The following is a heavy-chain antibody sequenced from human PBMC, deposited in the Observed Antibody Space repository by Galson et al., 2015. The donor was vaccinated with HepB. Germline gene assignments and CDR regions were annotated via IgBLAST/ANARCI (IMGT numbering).Heavy chain of an antibody. J-gene: IGHJ2*01. V-gene: IGHV3-23*01. CDR1: GFTFSSYA. CDR3: AREPVGTIFGVDANGFSGL. D-gene: IGHD3-3*01. CDR2: ISGSGGST. Sequence: SLRLSCAASGFTFSSYAMSWVRQAPGKGLEWVSAISGSGGSTYYADSVKGRFTISRDNSKNTLYLQMNSLRAEDTAVYYCAREPVGTIFGVDANGFSGLWGRGAPVTVSS.